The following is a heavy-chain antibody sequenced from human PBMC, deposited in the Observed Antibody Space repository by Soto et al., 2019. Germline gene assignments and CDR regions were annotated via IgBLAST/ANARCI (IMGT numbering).Heavy chain of an antibody. J-gene: IGHJ2*01. CDR1: GGSFSSPT. V-gene: IGHV1-69*01. CDR2: VSPIFGTT. D-gene: IGHD1-26*01. CDR3: AGGGRSGGWYFDL. Sequence: QVQLVQSGAEVKKPGSSVKVSCKASGGSFSSPTISWVRQAPGQGLEWMGGVSPIFGTTNYAQKFQGRVTIAADASSGTAYMELSSLKSEDTSVYYCAGGGRSGGWYFDLGGRVTRVTVAS.